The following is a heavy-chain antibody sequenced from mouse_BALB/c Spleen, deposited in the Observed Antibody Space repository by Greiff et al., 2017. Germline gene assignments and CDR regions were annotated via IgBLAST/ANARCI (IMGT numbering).Heavy chain of an antibody. CDR3: TRLLRLPLYAMDY. Sequence: EVQLQQSGTVLARPGASVKMSCKASGYTFTSYWMHWVKQRPGQGLEWIGAIYPGNSDTSYNQKFKGKAKLTAVTSTSTAYMELSSLTNEDSAVYYCTRLLRLPLYAMDYGGQGTSVTVSA. J-gene: IGHJ4*01. V-gene: IGHV1-5*01. CDR1: GYTFTSYW. D-gene: IGHD1-2*01. CDR2: IYPGNSDT.